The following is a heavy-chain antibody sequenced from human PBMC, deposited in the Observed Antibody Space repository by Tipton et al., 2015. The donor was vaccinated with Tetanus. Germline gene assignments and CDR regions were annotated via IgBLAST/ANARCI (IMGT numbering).Heavy chain of an antibody. Sequence: SLRLSCAASGFTVSNSYMTWVRQAPGKGLEWVSSIFNYGGTYSADSVKGRFTIPRDNSKNTLYLQMNSLRAEDTAVYYCGGFSFSDDLDIWGRGTMVTVSS. CDR1: GFTVSNSY. CDR3: GGFSFSDDLDI. CDR2: IFNYGGT. D-gene: IGHD2-15*01. J-gene: IGHJ3*02. V-gene: IGHV3-53*01.